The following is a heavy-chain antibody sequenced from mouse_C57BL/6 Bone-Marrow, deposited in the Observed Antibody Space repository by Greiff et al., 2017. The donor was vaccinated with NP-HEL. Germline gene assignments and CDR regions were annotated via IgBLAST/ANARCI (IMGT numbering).Heavy chain of an antibody. V-gene: IGHV1-64*01. Sequence: QVQLQQPGAELVKPGASVKLSCKASGYTFTSYWMHWVKQRPGQGLEWIGMIHPNSGSTNYNEKFKSKAKLTVDKSSSTAYMQLSSLTSEDSAVYYCARGRYSPYFDYWGQGTTLTVSS. D-gene: IGHD2-12*01. J-gene: IGHJ2*01. CDR1: GYTFTSYW. CDR2: IHPNSGST. CDR3: ARGRYSPYFDY.